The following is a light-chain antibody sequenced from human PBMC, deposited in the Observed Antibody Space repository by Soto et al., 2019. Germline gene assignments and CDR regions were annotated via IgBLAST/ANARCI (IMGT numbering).Light chain of an antibody. J-gene: IGKJ4*01. CDR2: LGS. CDR1: QSLLHSNGYNY. CDR3: MQALQTPFT. V-gene: IGKV2-28*01. Sequence: DIVMTQSPLSLPVTPGEPASISCRSSQSLLHSNGYNYLDWYLQRSGQSPHLLFYLGSNRASGVPDRFSGSGSGTDFTLKISRVEAEDVGIYYCMQALQTPFTFGGGTKVEIK.